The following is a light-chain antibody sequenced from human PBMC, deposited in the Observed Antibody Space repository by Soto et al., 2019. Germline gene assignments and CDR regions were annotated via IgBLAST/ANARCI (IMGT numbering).Light chain of an antibody. V-gene: IGKV3-15*01. CDR2: SAS. Sequence: DTVLTQSPATPSVSPGEGATLLCRASQSVRSNLAWYQQRPGQAPRLLIYSASTRAPGVPARFSGSGSGTELTLTISSLQSQDVAVYYCQQYHDRPLTFGGGTRVELK. CDR1: QSVRSN. CDR3: QQYHDRPLT. J-gene: IGKJ4*01.